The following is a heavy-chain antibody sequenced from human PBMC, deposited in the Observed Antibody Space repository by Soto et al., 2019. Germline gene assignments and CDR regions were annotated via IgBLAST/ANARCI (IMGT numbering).Heavy chain of an antibody. CDR3: ARAGLVRGVITPYYYYYMDV. CDR2: MNPNSGNT. V-gene: IGHV1-8*01. J-gene: IGHJ6*03. Sequence: ASVKVSCKASGYTFTRYDINWVRQATGQGLEWMGWMNPNSGNTGYAQKFQGRVTMTRNTSISTAYMELSSLRSEDTAVYYCARAGLVRGVITPYYYYYMDVWGKGTTVTVSS. D-gene: IGHD3-10*01. CDR1: GYTFTRYD.